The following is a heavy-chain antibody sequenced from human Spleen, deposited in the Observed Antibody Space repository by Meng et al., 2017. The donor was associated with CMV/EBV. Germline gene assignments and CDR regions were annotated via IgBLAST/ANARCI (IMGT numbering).Heavy chain of an antibody. J-gene: IGHJ6*02. D-gene: IGHD5-12*01. Sequence: GSLRLSCAVYGGSFSGYYWSWIRQPPGKGLEWMGEINHSGSTNYNPSLKSRVTISVDTSKNQFSLKLSSVTAADTAVYYCARGGVAYYYYGMDVWGQGTTVTVSS. CDR3: ARGGVAYYYYGMDV. V-gene: IGHV4-34*01. CDR1: GGSFSGYY. CDR2: INHSGST.